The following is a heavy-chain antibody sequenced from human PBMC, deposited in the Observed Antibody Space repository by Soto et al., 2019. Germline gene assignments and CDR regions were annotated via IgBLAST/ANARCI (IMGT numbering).Heavy chain of an antibody. J-gene: IGHJ5*02. Sequence: EVQLVESGGGLVQPGGSLRLSCAASGFTFSSYWMSWVRQAPGKGLEWVANIKQDGSEKYYVDSVKGRFTISRDNAKNSLYLQMNSLRAEDTAVYYCARAGSTYCDFWSGFNWFDPWGQGTLVTVSS. D-gene: IGHD3-3*01. CDR1: GFTFSSYW. CDR2: IKQDGSEK. CDR3: ARAGSTYCDFWSGFNWFDP. V-gene: IGHV3-7*03.